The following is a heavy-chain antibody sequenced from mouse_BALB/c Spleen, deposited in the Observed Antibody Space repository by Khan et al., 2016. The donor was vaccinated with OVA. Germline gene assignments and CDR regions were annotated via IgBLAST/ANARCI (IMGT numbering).Heavy chain of an antibody. CDR2: IYPGGGYT. D-gene: IGHD3-1*01. V-gene: IGHV1-63*02. CDR1: GYTFTNYW. Sequence: QVQLQQSGAELVRPGTSVKMSCKAAGYTFTNYWIGWVKQRPGHGLEWVGDIYPGGGYTNYNEKFKGKATLTVDTSSSTAYMQLSSLTSEDSAFYYWARRGAARATWDYFDYWGQGTTLTVSS. CDR3: ARRGAARATWDYFDY. J-gene: IGHJ2*01.